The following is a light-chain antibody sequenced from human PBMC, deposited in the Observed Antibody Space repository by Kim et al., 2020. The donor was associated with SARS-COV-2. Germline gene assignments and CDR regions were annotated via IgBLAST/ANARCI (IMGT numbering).Light chain of an antibody. CDR3: QQYNSWPLT. V-gene: IGKV3-15*01. CDR2: GAS. CDR1: QGVNNY. J-gene: IGKJ4*01. Sequence: EIVMTQSPATLSVSPGERATLSCRASQGVNNYLAWYQQKPGQPPRLLMYGASTRATGFPARFSGSASGTEFTLTISSLQSEDFAIYYCQQYNSWPLTFGGGTKVDIK.